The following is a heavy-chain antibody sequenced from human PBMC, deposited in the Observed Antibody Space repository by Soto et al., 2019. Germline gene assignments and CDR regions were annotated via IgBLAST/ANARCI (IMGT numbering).Heavy chain of an antibody. V-gene: IGHV4-30-4*01. D-gene: IGHD3-10*01. CDR3: ARTEGFGPAAP. CDR2: TYYSGST. CDR1: GGSISSGDYY. Sequence: QVQLQESGPGLVKPSQTLSLTCTVSGGSISSGDYYWSLIRQPPGKGLEWIGYTYYSGSTYYNPSLKSRVTISGDTSKNQFSLKLRSVTAADTPVYYCARTEGFGPAAPLGQGTLVPVSS. J-gene: IGHJ5*02.